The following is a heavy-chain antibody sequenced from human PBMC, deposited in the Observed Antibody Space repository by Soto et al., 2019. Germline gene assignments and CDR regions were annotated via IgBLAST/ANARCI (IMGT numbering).Heavy chain of an antibody. Sequence: GGSLRLSCAASGFTFSSYSMNWVRQAPGKGLEWVSYISSSSSTIYYADSVKGRFTISRDNAKNSLYLQMNSLRDEDTAVYYCARVDWLRTYYYGMDVWGQGTTVTVSS. D-gene: IGHD5-12*01. J-gene: IGHJ6*02. CDR1: GFTFSSYS. CDR2: ISSSSSTI. CDR3: ARVDWLRTYYYGMDV. V-gene: IGHV3-48*02.